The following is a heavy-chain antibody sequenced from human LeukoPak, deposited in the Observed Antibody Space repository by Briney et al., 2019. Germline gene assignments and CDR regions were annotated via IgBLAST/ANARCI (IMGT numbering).Heavy chain of an antibody. V-gene: IGHV3-66*01. J-gene: IGHJ3*02. D-gene: IGHD3-16*01. CDR1: GFTVSSNY. CDR3: AKERGGFHDAFDI. CDR2: IYSGGST. Sequence: GGSLRLSCAASGFTVSSNYMSWVRQAPGKGLEWVSVIYSGGSTYYADSVKGRFTISRDNSKNTLYLQMNSLRAEDTAVYYCAKERGGFHDAFDIWGQGTMVTVSS.